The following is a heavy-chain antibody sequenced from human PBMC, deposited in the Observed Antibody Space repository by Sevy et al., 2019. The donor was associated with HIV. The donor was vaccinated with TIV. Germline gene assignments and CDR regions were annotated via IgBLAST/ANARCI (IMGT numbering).Heavy chain of an antibody. CDR1: GFSVSSYY. CDR2: LYSGGTT. CDR3: ARGQPLLSYFDY. Sequence: GGSLRLSCTASGFSVSSYYMTWVRQAPGKGLEWVSVLYSGGTTDYADSVKGRFTVSRDNSKNTLYLQMNSLRAEDTSVYYCARGQPLLSYFDYWGQGTLVTVSS. D-gene: IGHD2-2*01. V-gene: IGHV3-66*01. J-gene: IGHJ4*02.